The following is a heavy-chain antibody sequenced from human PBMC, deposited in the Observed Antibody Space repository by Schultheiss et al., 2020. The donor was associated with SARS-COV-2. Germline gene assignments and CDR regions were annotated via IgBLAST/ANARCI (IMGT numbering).Heavy chain of an antibody. CDR2: ISGDGRNT. Sequence: GESLKISCAASGFTFSSYGMHWVRQAPGKGVEWVSTISGDGRNTHYANSAQGRFTISRDNSKNTMYLQMTRLRAEDTAVYYCVAWVAEHFDCWGQGTLVTVSS. CDR1: GFTFSSYG. CDR3: VAWVAEHFDC. J-gene: IGHJ4*02. V-gene: IGHV3-NL1*01. D-gene: IGHD1/OR15-1a*01.